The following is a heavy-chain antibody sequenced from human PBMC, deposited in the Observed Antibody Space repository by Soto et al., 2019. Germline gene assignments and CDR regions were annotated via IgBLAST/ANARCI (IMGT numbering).Heavy chain of an antibody. D-gene: IGHD1-1*01. V-gene: IGHV3-15*01. CDR3: TTSNLGVDF. J-gene: IGHJ4*02. Sequence: GGSLRLSCAASGLIFSDVWMTWVRQAPGKGLEWVGRIKTKPDDGTVDYAAPVRGRFTISRDDSKNTLYLQMTSLTPDDTGVYYCTTSNLGVDFWGPGTLVTVSS. CDR1: GLIFSDVW. CDR2: IKTKPDDGTV.